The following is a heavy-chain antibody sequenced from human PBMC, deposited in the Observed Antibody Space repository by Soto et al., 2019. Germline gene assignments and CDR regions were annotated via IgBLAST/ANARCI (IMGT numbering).Heavy chain of an antibody. V-gene: IGHV1-69*13. J-gene: IGHJ6*02. D-gene: IGHD3-3*01. CDR2: IIPIFGTA. CDR3: ARLVVTIFGVIAYYYDGMDV. Sequence: RASVKVSCKASGGTFSSYAISWVRQAPGQGLEWMGGIIPIFGTANYAQKFQGRVTITADESTSTAYMELSSLRSEDTAVYYCARLVVTIFGVIAYYYDGMDVWGQGTTVTVSS. CDR1: GGTFSSYA.